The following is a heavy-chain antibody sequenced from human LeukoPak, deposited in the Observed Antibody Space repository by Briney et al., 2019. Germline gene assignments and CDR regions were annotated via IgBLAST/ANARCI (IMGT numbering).Heavy chain of an antibody. CDR3: ARIPIMITFGGVGIDY. V-gene: IGHV3-30*02. CDR2: IRYDGSNK. J-gene: IGHJ4*02. CDR1: GFTFSSHG. D-gene: IGHD3-16*01. Sequence: GGSLRLSCVASGFTFSSHGMNWVRQAPGKGLEWVAFIRYDGSNKYYADSVKGRFTISRDNSKNTLYLQMNSLRAEDTAVYYCARIPIMITFGGVGIDYWGQGTLVTVSS.